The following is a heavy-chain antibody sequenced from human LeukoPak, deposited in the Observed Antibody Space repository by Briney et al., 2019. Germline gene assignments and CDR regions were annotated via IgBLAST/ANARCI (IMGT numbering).Heavy chain of an antibody. V-gene: IGHV4-39*01. J-gene: IGHJ6*03. Sequence: PSETLSLTCTVSGGSISSSSYYWGWIRQPPGKGLEWIGNIYYSGSTYYNPSLKSRVTISVDTSKNQFSLKLSSVTAADTAVYYCARGGSVLRFLEWRGGPRYYYYYYMDVWGKGTTVTVSS. CDR2: IYYSGST. CDR3: ARGGSVLRFLEWRGGPRYYYYYYMDV. CDR1: GGSISSSSYY. D-gene: IGHD3-3*01.